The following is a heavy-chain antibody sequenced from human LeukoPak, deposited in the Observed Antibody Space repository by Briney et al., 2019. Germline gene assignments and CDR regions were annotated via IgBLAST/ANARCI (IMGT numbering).Heavy chain of an antibody. V-gene: IGHV4-39*01. CDR2: IYYSGST. D-gene: IGHD5-12*01. CDR3: AGHLNSGYDTAYLDY. J-gene: IGHJ4*02. Sequence: SETLSLTCTVSGGSISSSSYYWGWIRQPPGKGLEWIGSIYYSGSTYYNPSLKSRVTISVDTSKNQFSLKLSSVTVADTAVYYCAGHLNSGYDTAYLDYWGQGTLVTVSS. CDR1: GGSISSSSYY.